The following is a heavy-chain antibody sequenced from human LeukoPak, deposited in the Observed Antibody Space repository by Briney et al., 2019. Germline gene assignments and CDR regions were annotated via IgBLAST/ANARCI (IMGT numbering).Heavy chain of an antibody. V-gene: IGHV3-30*02. CDR2: IRYDGSNK. J-gene: IGHJ4*02. Sequence: PGGSLRLSCAASGFTFSSYGMHWVRQAPGKGLGWVAFIRYDGSNKNYADCVKGRFTISRDNSKNPLYLQMNSLRAEDTAVYYCAKGILGYCSSTSCYVARGGDYWGQGTLVTVSS. CDR3: AKGILGYCSSTSCYVARGGDY. D-gene: IGHD2-2*01. CDR1: GFTFSSYG.